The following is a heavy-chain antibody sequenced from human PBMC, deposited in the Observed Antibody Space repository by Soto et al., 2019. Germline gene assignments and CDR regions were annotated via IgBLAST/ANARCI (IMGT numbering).Heavy chain of an antibody. J-gene: IGHJ4*02. V-gene: IGHV3-21*01. Sequence: EVQLVESGGGLVKPGGSLRLSCAASGFSFSSYSMNWVRQAPGKGLEWVSSISSSSNYIYYADSVKGRFTISRDNAKNSLYLQMNSLRPEDTAVYFCARRLGYCSGGSCTPPDYWGQGTLVTVSS. D-gene: IGHD2-15*01. CDR3: ARRLGYCSGGSCTPPDY. CDR1: GFSFSSYS. CDR2: ISSSSNYI.